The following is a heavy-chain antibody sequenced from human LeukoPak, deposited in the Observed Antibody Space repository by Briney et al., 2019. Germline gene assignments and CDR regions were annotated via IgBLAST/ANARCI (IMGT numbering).Heavy chain of an antibody. Sequence: SSETLSLTCTVSGGSLTYYYWTWIRQSPGRRPEWIGYIYSGSTNYNPSLESRVAFSVDTSKNQVSLKLSSVTAADTAIYYCASLTNSTGYILWYFDLWGRGTLVTVSS. CDR2: IYSGST. D-gene: IGHD3-22*01. CDR3: ASLTNSTGYILWYFDL. CDR1: GGSLTYYY. J-gene: IGHJ2*01. V-gene: IGHV4-59*01.